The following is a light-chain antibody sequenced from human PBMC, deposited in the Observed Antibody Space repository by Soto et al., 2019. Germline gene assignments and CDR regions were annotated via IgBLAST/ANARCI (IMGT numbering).Light chain of an antibody. Sequence: QPVLTQSPSASASLGASVKLTCTLSSGHSNYAIAWHRRQPEMGPRYLMKVNSDGSHNRGDGIPDRLSGSSSGAERYLTISSLQSEDEGDYFCQTWGAGVVVFGGGTQLTVL. CDR1: SGHSNYA. J-gene: IGLJ2*01. CDR2: VNSDGSH. CDR3: QTWGAGVVV. V-gene: IGLV4-69*02.